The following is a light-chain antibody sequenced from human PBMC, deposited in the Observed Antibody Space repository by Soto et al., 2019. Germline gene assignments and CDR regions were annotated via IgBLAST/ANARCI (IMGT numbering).Light chain of an antibody. V-gene: IGLV2-23*02. J-gene: IGLJ1*01. CDR3: CSYAGSSTYV. Sequence: QSALTQPASVSGSPGQSITISCTGTRSDVGSYNLVSWYQQHPGKAPKLMIYEVSKRPSGVSNLFSGFKSGNTASLTISGLQAEDEADYYCCSYAGSSTYVFGTGTKVTVL. CDR1: RSDVGSYNL. CDR2: EVS.